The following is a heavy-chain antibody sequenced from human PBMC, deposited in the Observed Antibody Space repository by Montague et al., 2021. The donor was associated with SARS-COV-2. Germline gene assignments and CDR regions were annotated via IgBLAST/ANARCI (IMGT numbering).Heavy chain of an antibody. Sequence: SETLSLTCAVYGGSFSGHYWSWIRQPPGKGLEWIGDINNSGSTNYNPYLKSRVTISVDTSKNQFSLKLYSVTAADTAIYYCARGRIEVSMIVVVLTGASYYMDVWGKGTTVTVSS. CDR3: ARGRIEVSMIVVVLTGASYYMDV. V-gene: IGHV4-34*01. D-gene: IGHD3-22*01. CDR1: GGSFSGHY. J-gene: IGHJ6*03. CDR2: INNSGST.